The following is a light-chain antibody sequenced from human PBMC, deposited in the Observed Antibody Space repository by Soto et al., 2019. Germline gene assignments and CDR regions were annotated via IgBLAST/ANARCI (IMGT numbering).Light chain of an antibody. V-gene: IGLV2-23*01. J-gene: IGLJ2*01. CDR1: SSDVGSYNL. CDR2: EGS. CDR3: CSYAGSSTFVV. Sequence: QSALTQPASVSGSPGQSITISCTGTSSDVGSYNLVSWYQQHPGKAPKLMIYEGSKRPSGVSNRFSGSKSGNTASLTISGLKAEDDADYYCCSYAGSSTFVVFGGGTKLTVL.